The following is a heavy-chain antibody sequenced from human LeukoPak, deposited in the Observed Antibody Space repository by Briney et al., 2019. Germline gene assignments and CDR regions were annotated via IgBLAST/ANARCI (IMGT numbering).Heavy chain of an antibody. CDR2: IIPIFGTA. J-gene: IGHJ5*02. D-gene: IGHD2-2*01. CDR1: GGTFSSYA. Sequence: GSSVKVSCKASGGTFSSYAISWVRQAPGQGLEWMGGIIPIFGTANYAQKSQGRVTITTDESTSTAYMELSSLRSEDTAVYYCARAKYQLLLGTSPNWFDPWGQGTLVTVSS. CDR3: ARAKYQLLLGTSPNWFDP. V-gene: IGHV1-69*05.